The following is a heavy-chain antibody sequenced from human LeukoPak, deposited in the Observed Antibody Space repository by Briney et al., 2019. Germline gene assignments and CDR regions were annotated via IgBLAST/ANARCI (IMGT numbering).Heavy chain of an antibody. CDR1: GRSHLNWG. CDR2: ISPYNSHR. D-gene: IGHD1-20*01. Sequence: ASVKVSCKSCGRSHLNWGFNGLRPAPGQGLEWIGWISPYNSHRKYADKFQGRVTMAKDTSTTTSYMEFRILRSDDTAVYVYGSLSLGGRQFYCTAVWGKGTTVTVSP. J-gene: IGHJ6*04. CDR3: GSLSLGGRQFYCTAV. V-gene: IGHV1-18*01.